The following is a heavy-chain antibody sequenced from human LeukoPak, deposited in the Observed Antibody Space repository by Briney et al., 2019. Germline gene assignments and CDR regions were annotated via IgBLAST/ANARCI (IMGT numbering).Heavy chain of an antibody. CDR1: GYTFTGYY. J-gene: IGHJ4*02. D-gene: IGHD3-3*01. CDR3: AREVFQSKRYDY. V-gene: IGHV1-2*06. CDR2: INPNSGGT. Sequence: ASVKVSCKASGYTFTGYYIHWVRQAPGQGLEWMGRINPNSGGTNYAQIFQGSATMTRDTSISTAYMELSRLRSDDTAVYYCAREVFQSKRYDYWGQGTLVTVSS.